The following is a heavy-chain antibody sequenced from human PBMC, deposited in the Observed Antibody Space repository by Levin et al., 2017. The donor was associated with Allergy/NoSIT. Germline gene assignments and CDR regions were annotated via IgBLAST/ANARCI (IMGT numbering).Heavy chain of an antibody. CDR3: AKSFVGIAVAGTERDDAFDS. J-gene: IGHJ3*02. CDR2: ISGSGGST. Sequence: PGGSLRLSCAASGFTFSSYAMSWVRQAPGKGLEWVSAISGSGGSTYYADSVKGRFTISRDNSKNTLYLQMNSLRAEDTAVYYCAKSFVGIAVAGTERDDAFDSWGQGTMVTVSS. V-gene: IGHV3-23*01. CDR1: GFTFSSYA. D-gene: IGHD6-19*01.